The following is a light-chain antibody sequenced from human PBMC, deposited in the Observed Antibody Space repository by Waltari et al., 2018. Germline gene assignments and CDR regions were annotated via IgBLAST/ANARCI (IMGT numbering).Light chain of an antibody. CDR1: QSVRTN. CDR2: GAS. J-gene: IGKJ4*01. V-gene: IGKV3-15*01. CDR3: QQYYVWPPST. Sequence: VLLTQSPASLSVPPGDTVLLTCRASQSVRTNLVGYQQKAGQAPRTLIYGASTRASGVPSRFSGSGSETDFTLIISSRQSEDAAVYFCQQYYVWPPSTFGGGTKLEI.